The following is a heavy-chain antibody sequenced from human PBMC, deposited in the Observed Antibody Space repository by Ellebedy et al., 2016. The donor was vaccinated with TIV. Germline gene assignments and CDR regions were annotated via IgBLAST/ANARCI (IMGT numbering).Heavy chain of an antibody. D-gene: IGHD6-13*01. V-gene: IGHV3-7*04. CDR1: GFTFSDYY. CDR2: IKQDGSEK. CDR3: ARGVSMYTSNIWFDFDY. Sequence: GESLKISCAASGFTFSDYYMQWVRQAPGKGLEWVANIKQDGSEKFHADSVKCRFTISRDNAKNALYLQMNSLRADDTAVYYWARGVSMYTSNIWFDFDYWGPGTLVTVSS. J-gene: IGHJ4*02.